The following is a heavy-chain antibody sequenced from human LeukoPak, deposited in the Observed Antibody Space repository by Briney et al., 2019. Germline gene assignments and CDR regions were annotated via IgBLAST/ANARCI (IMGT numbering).Heavy chain of an antibody. CDR1: GYTFTGYY. CDR2: INPNSGGT. V-gene: IGHV1-2*02. J-gene: IGHJ6*02. CDR3: ARASPYYSYAMDV. Sequence: GASVKVSCKASGYTFTGYYIHWVRQAPGQGLEWVGWINPNSGGTNYAQKFQGRVTMTSDTSISTTYMELSRLRSDDTAVYYCARASPYYSYAMDVWGQGTTVTVSS.